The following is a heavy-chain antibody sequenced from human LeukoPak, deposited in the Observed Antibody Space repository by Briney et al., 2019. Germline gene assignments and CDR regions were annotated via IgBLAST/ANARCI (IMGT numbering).Heavy chain of an antibody. J-gene: IGHJ4*02. CDR2: ISYDGSNK. Sequence: GRSLRLSCAASGFTFSSYAMHWVRQAPGKGLEWVAVISYDGSNKYYADSVKGRFTISRDNYKTTLYLQMNSLRAEDTAVYYCARDPYCGGDCYHFDYWGQGTLVTVSS. V-gene: IGHV3-30-3*01. CDR1: GFTFSSYA. D-gene: IGHD2-21*02. CDR3: ARDPYCGGDCYHFDY.